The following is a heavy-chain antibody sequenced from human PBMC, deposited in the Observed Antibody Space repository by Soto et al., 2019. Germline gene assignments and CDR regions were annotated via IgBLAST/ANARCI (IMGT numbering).Heavy chain of an antibody. Sequence: QVQLVQSGAEVKKPGSSVKVSCKASGGTFSSYTISWVRQAPGQGLEWMGRIIPILGIANYAQKFQGRVTITADKSTSTAYMEMSSLRSEDTAVYYCASRLGYCSGGSCSTEYLQHWGQGTLVTVSS. CDR2: IIPILGIA. V-gene: IGHV1-69*02. CDR1: GGTFSSYT. J-gene: IGHJ1*01. CDR3: ASRLGYCSGGSCSTEYLQH. D-gene: IGHD2-15*01.